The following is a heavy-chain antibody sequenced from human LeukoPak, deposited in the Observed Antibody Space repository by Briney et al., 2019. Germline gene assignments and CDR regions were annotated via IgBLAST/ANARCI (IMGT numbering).Heavy chain of an antibody. CDR3: TSSGYLGDAFDI. CDR2: IRSKAYGGTT. D-gene: IGHD3-22*01. J-gene: IGHJ3*02. Sequence: GGSLRVSCTASGFTFGDYAMSWVRQAPGKGLEWVGFIRSKAYGGTTEYAASVKGRFTISRDDSKSIAYLQMNSLKTEDTAVYYCTSSGYLGDAFDIWGQGTMVTVSS. V-gene: IGHV3-49*04. CDR1: GFTFGDYA.